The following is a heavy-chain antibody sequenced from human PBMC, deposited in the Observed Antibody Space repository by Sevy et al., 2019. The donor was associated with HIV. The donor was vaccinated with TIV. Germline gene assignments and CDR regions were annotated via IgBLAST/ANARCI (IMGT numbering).Heavy chain of an antibody. J-gene: IGHJ6*02. CDR2: ISYDGSNK. V-gene: IGHV3-30*18. CDR1: GFTFSSYG. Sequence: GGSLRLSCAASGFTFSSYGMHWVRQAPGKGLEWVAVISYDGSNKYYADSVKGRFTISRDNSKNTLYLQMNSLRAEDTAVYYCAKEIEIRPIAAAAGYYYYYYGMDVWGQGTTVTVSS. CDR3: AKEIEIRPIAAAAGYYYYYYGMDV. D-gene: IGHD6-13*01.